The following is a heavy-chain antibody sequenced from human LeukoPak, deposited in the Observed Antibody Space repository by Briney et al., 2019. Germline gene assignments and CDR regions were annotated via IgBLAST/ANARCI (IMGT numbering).Heavy chain of an antibody. D-gene: IGHD3-16*01. V-gene: IGHV4-34*01. J-gene: IGHJ6*02. CDR2: ISQSGST. CDR1: GGSFSGYY. CDR3: ARATDDEFYLYYGMDV. Sequence: SETLSLTCAVYGGSFSGYYWNWIRQPPGRGLEWIGEISQSGSTNYNPSLMSRITMSVDTSKNQFSLQLRSMTAADTAVYFCARATDDEFYLYYGMDVWGQGTTVTVSS.